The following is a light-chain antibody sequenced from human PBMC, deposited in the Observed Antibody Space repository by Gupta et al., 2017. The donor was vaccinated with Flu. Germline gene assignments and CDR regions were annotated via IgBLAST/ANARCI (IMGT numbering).Light chain of an antibody. CDR3: SSYTSSSTPYV. Sequence: SSDVGGYNYVSWYQQHPGKAPKLMIYDVSNRPSGVSNRFSGSKSGNTASLTISGLQAEDEADYYCSSYTSSSTPYVFGTGTKVTAL. CDR1: SSDVGGYNY. V-gene: IGLV2-14*04. CDR2: DVS. J-gene: IGLJ1*01.